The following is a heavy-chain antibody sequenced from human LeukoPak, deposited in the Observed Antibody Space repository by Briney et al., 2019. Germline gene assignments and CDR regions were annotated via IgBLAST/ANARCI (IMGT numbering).Heavy chain of an antibody. Sequence: SETLSLTCSVSGSSISSSIYYWGWIRQPPGKGLEWIGSIYVSGSTYYNPSLKSRVTISVDTSKNQFSLKLSSVTAADTAVYYCARLPRLYSSSWFQYYYYYMDVWGKGTTVTVSS. CDR3: ARLPRLYSSSWFQYYYYYMDV. V-gene: IGHV4-39*01. CDR2: IYVSGST. D-gene: IGHD6-13*01. J-gene: IGHJ6*03. CDR1: GSSISSSIYY.